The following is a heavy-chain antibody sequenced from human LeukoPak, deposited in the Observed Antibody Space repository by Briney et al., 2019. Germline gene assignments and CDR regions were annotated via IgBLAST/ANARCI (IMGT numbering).Heavy chain of an antibody. CDR1: GYTFSSYG. CDR2: IWYDGSNK. J-gene: IGHJ4*02. D-gene: IGHD6-19*01. V-gene: IGHV3-33*01. CDR3: ARDDVAVTGALDF. Sequence: GGSLRLSCAACGYTFSSYGMHGVRKAPGRGLEWVAVIWYDGSNKYYADSVKGRFTISRDNSKNTLYLQMNSLRAEDTAVYYCARDDVAVTGALDFWGQGTLVTVSS.